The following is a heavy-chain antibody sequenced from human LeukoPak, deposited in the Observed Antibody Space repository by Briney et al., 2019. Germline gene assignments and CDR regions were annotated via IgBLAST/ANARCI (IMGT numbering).Heavy chain of an antibody. V-gene: IGHV4-59*01. CDR2: IYYSGST. D-gene: IGHD6-19*01. CDR3: ARLGEQWLASFDY. J-gene: IGHJ4*02. Sequence: SETLSLTCTVSGGSIISYYWSWIRQPPGKGLEWFGYIYYSGSTNYNSSLRSRVTISVDTSKNQFSLKLSSVTAADTAVYYCARLGEQWLASFDYWGQGTLVTVSS. CDR1: GGSIISYY.